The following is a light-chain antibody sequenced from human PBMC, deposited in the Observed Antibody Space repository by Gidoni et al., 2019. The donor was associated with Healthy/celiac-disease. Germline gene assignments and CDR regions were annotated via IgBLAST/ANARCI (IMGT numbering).Light chain of an antibody. CDR1: QSISSY. CDR3: QQSYSNPIT. Sequence: IQMTQSPSSLSASVGDRVTITCRASQSISSYLNWYQQKPGKAPKLLIYAASSLQSGVPSRFSGSGSGTDFTLTISSLQPEDFATYYCQQSYSNPITFGGGTKVEIK. J-gene: IGKJ4*01. CDR2: AAS. V-gene: IGKV1-39*01.